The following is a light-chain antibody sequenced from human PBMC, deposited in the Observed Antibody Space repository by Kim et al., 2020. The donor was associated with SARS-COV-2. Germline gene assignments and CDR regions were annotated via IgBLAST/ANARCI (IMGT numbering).Light chain of an antibody. V-gene: IGKV1-8*01. J-gene: IGKJ1*01. Sequence: IRMTQSPSSFSASTGDRVTITCRASQGISSCLAWYQQKPGKAPKLLIYAASSLQSGVPSRFSGSGSGTDFTLTISCLQSEDFATYYCQQYYSYSWTFGQGTKVDIK. CDR2: AAS. CDR3: QQYYSYSWT. CDR1: QGISSC.